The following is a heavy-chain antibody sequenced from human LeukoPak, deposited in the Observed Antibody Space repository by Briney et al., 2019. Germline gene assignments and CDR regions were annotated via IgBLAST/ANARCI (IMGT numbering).Heavy chain of an antibody. J-gene: IGHJ3*01. CDR1: GFPFSGFW. D-gene: IGHD6-6*01. Sequence: GGSLRLSCAVSGFPFSGFWMSWSRQAPGKGLEWVASIISDGSEGYYADVVKGRFTISRDNAKNSLYLQINSLRAEDTAVYYCARSSYSSSSSVWGQGTMVTVSS. V-gene: IGHV3-7*03. CDR3: ARSSYSSSSSV. CDR2: IISDGSEG.